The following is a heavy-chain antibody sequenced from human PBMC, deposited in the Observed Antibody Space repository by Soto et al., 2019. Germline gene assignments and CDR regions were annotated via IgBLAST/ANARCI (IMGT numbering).Heavy chain of an antibody. CDR3: VRDVQFQSCDY. CDR2: IDSDGSRT. V-gene: IGHV3-74*01. CDR1: GFIFSNFL. J-gene: IGHJ4*01. D-gene: IGHD4-4*01. Sequence: GGSLRLSCASSGFIFSNFLMHWVRQAPGEGLVWLARIDSDGSRTRYADSVKGRFTISRDNAKNTLYLQMNSLRAEDTAMYYCVRDVQFQSCDYWGQGTLVTVSS.